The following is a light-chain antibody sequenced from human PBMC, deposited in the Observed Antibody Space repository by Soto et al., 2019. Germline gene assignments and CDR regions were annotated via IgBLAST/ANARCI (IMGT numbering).Light chain of an antibody. CDR3: KQYHTWPPKT. CDR2: GAS. Sequence: IVLTQSPGTLSLSPGERATLSCRASQSVSSSYLAWYQQKPGQAPRLLIYGASSRGTGIPARFSGSGSGTEFTLTISSLQSEDFAVYYCKQYHTWPPKTFGQGTKVDIK. CDR1: QSVSSSY. J-gene: IGKJ1*01. V-gene: IGKV3-20*01.